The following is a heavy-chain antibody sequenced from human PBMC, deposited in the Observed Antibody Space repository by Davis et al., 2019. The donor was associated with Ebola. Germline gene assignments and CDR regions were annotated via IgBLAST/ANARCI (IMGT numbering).Heavy chain of an antibody. CDR3: ARERGGGSRIYDY. CDR1: GFTVSSNY. Sequence: GESLKISCAASGFTVSSNYMSWVRQAPGKGLEWVSVIYSGGSTYYADSVKGRFTISRDNSKNTLYLQMNSLRAEDTAVYYCARERGGGSRIYDYWGQGTLVTVSS. V-gene: IGHV3-53*01. CDR2: IYSGGST. J-gene: IGHJ4*02. D-gene: IGHD2-15*01.